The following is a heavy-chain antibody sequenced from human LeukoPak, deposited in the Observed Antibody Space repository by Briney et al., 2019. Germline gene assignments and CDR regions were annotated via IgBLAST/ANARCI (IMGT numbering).Heavy chain of an antibody. V-gene: IGHV3-74*01. Sequence: GGSLRLSCAASGFTFSSYWMHWVRQAPGKGLVWVSRINSDGSSTSYADSVKGRFTISRDNAKNTLYLQMNSLRAEDTAVYYCARRGAVADAFDIWGQGTLVTVSS. CDR1: GFTFSSYW. CDR3: ARRGAVADAFDI. J-gene: IGHJ3*02. CDR2: INSDGSST. D-gene: IGHD4-23*01.